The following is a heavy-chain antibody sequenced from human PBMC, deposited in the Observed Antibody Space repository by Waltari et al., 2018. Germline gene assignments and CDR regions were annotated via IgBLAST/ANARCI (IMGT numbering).Heavy chain of an antibody. Sequence: QVQLQESGPGLVKPSGTLSPPCAVSGGSISSRTWWSWVRQPPGKGLEWIGEIYHSGSTNYNPSLKSRVTISVDKSKNQFSLKLSSVTAADTAVYYCARVGYSSSYYFDYWGQGTLVTVSS. CDR3: ARVGYSSSYYFDY. CDR2: IYHSGST. D-gene: IGHD6-19*01. J-gene: IGHJ4*02. CDR1: GGSISSRTW. V-gene: IGHV4-4*02.